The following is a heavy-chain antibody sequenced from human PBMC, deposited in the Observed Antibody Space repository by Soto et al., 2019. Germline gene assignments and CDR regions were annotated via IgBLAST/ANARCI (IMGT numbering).Heavy chain of an antibody. J-gene: IGHJ6*03. Sequence: SETLSLTCTVSGGSISSYYWSWIRQPPGKGLEWIGEINHSGSTNYNPSLKSRVTISVDTSKNQFSLKLSSVTAADTAVYYCARANLGRRRHYYYYMDVWGKGTTVTVSS. CDR2: INHSGST. CDR1: GGSISSYY. V-gene: IGHV4-34*01. D-gene: IGHD1-1*01. CDR3: ARANLGRRRHYYYYMDV.